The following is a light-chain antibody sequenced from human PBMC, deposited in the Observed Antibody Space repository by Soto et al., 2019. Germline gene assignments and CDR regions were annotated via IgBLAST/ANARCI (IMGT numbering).Light chain of an antibody. CDR2: DVS. Sequence: QSVLTQPASGSGSPGQSITIFCTGTSSDVGGYNYVSWYQQHPGKAPKLMIYDVSNRPSGVSNRFSGSKSGNTASLTISGLQAEDEADYYCSSYTSSSTLGYVFGTGTKVTVL. CDR3: SSYTSSSTLGYV. V-gene: IGLV2-14*01. CDR1: SSDVGGYNY. J-gene: IGLJ1*01.